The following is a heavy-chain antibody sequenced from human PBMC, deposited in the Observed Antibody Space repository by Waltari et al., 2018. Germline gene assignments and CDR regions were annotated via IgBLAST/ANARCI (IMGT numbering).Heavy chain of an antibody. Sequence: QLQLQESGPGLVKPSETLSFTCTVSGASISSSSYYCGWIRQPPGKGLEWIGSIYYSGSTYYNPSLKSRVTISVDTSKNQFSLKLSAVTAADTAVYYCAREWGVMIGTAGYYFDYWAQGTLVTVSS. CDR1: GASISSSSYY. D-gene: IGHD3-22*01. J-gene: IGHJ4*02. CDR2: IYYSGST. V-gene: IGHV4-39*02. CDR3: AREWGVMIGTAGYYFDY.